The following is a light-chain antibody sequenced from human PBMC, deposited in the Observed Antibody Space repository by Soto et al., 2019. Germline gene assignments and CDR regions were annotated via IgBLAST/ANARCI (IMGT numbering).Light chain of an antibody. V-gene: IGLV1-47*02. Sequence: QSVLTQPPSASGTPGQRVTISCSGSSSNIGSNYVYWYQQLPGTAPKLLIYSNNQRPSGVPDRFSGSKSGTSASLAINGLRSEDEADYYCAAWDDSLSGAYVFGTGTKLTVL. J-gene: IGLJ1*01. CDR2: SNN. CDR1: SSNIGSNY. CDR3: AAWDDSLSGAYV.